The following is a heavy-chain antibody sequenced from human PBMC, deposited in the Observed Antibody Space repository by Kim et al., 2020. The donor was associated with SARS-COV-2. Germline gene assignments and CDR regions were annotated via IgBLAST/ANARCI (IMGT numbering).Heavy chain of an antibody. CDR2: T. J-gene: IGHJ5*02. V-gene: IGHV3-23*01. CDR3: AKALRNNWFDP. Sequence: TYYADSVKGRFTISRDNSKNTLYLQMNSLRAEDTAVYYCAKALRNNWFDPWGQGTLVTVSS.